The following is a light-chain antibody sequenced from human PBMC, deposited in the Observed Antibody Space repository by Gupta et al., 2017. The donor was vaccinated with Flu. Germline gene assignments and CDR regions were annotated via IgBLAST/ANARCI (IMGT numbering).Light chain of an antibody. V-gene: IGKV1-39*01. J-gene: IGKJ1*01. Sequence: GDRVTLTCRSSQTVKTYLTWYQYKPGKAPTLLIHDAFNLQNGVPSRFSGGGSGTDFTLTITDLQPEDFATYYCQQSENIPRTFGRGTRVEMK. CDR2: DAF. CDR1: QTVKTY. CDR3: QQSENIPRT.